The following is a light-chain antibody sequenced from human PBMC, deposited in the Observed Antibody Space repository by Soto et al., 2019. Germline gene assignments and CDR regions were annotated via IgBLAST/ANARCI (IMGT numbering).Light chain of an antibody. CDR3: QQYDNILPIT. CDR2: DAY. Sequence: IQMTQSPSSLSASVGDRVTITCQAIQDISKYLNWYQQKPVKAPKLLIYDAYSLQTGFPSRFSGSGSATHFPFTIISLQPEDVATYYCQQYDNILPITFGQGKRLQIK. J-gene: IGKJ5*01. CDR1: QDISKY. V-gene: IGKV1-33*01.